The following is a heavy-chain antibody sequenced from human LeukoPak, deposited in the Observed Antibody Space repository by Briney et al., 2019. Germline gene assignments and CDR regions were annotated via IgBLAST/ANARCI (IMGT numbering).Heavy chain of an antibody. J-gene: IGHJ4*02. CDR1: GFTFSTYA. V-gene: IGHV3-23*01. D-gene: IGHD5-12*01. CDR3: AKRDYSVTSGYLPLFDC. CDR2: VTAGGATT. Sequence: GGSLRLSCAASGFTFSTYAMAWVRQAPGKGLEWVSGVTAGGATTFYADSVKGRFTISRDNSKNTLYLQMNSLRAEDTAVYYCAKRDYSVTSGYLPLFDCWGQGTLVTVSS.